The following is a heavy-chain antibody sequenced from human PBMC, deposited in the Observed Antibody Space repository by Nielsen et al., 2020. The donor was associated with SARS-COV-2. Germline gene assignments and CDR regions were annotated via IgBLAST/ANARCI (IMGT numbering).Heavy chain of an antibody. V-gene: IGHV3-48*04. CDR1: GFTFSTYS. D-gene: IGHD2-15*01. J-gene: IGHJ3*02. CDR3: ARDRPPLVVVAAMRRGDAFDI. CDR2: ITGSSSTI. Sequence: GESLKISCAASGFTFSTYSMNWVRQAPGKGLEWVSKITGSSSTIYYAESVKGRFTISRDNAKNSLYLQMNSLRAEDTAVYYCARDRPPLVVVAAMRRGDAFDIWGQGTMVTVSS.